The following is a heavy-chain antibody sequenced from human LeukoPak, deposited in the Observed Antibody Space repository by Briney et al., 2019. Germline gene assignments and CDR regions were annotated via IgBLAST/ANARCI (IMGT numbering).Heavy chain of an antibody. Sequence: SVKVSCTASGGTFSSYAISWVRQAPGQGLEWMGGIIPIFGTANYAQKFQGRVTITADKSTSTAYMELSSLRSEDTAMYYCASQYPYILDGMDVWGKGTTVTVSS. CDR2: IIPIFGTA. V-gene: IGHV1-69*06. CDR3: ASQYPYILDGMDV. D-gene: IGHD2-2*01. CDR1: GGTFSSYA. J-gene: IGHJ6*04.